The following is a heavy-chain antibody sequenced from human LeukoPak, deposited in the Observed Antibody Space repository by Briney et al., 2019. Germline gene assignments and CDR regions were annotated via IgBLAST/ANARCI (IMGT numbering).Heavy chain of an antibody. CDR1: GGSFSGYY. Sequence: KPSETLSLTCAVYGGSFSGYYWSWIRQPPGKGLEWIGEINHSGSTNYNPSLKSRVTISVDTSKNQFSLKLSSVTAADTAVYYCARDPVVPATSMQFDWYFDLWGRGTLVTVSS. D-gene: IGHD2-21*02. CDR3: ARDPVVPATSMQFDWYFDL. J-gene: IGHJ2*01. V-gene: IGHV4-34*01. CDR2: INHSGST.